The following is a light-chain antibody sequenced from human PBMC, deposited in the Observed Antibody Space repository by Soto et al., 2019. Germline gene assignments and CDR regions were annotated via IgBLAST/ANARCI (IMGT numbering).Light chain of an antibody. V-gene: IGLV2-23*01. CDR3: CSYAGSKV. Sequence: QSALAQPASVSGSPGQSITISCTGTSSDVGSYNLVSWYQQHPGKAPKPMIYEDSKRPSGVSNRFSGSKSGNTASLTISGLQAEDEADYYCCSYAGSKVFGTGTKVTVL. CDR1: SSDVGSYNL. J-gene: IGLJ1*01. CDR2: EDS.